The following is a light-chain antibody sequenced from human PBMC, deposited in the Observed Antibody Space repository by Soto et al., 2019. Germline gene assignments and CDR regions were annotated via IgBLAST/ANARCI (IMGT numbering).Light chain of an antibody. V-gene: IGLV1-51*01. CDR1: SSNIGGNS. Sequence: QSVLTQPPSVSAAPGQKVTISCSGSSSNIGGNSVSWYQQLPGTAPKLLIYDDNKRPSGIPDRFSGSKSGTSATLGITGFQTGEQAHYYSGSWDRSLSAYVFGTGTKVTVL. J-gene: IGLJ1*01. CDR3: GSWDRSLSAYV. CDR2: DDN.